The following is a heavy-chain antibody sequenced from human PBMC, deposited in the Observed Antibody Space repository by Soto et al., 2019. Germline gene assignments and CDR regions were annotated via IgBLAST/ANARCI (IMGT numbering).Heavy chain of an antibody. V-gene: IGHV4-34*01. CDR2: INHSGST. Sequence: PSETLSLTCAVYGGSFSGYYWILIRQPPGKGLEWIGEINHSGSTNYNPSLKSRVTISVDTSKNQFSLKLSSVTAADTAVYYCARARGIFARDYWGQGPLVTVSS. J-gene: IGHJ4*02. D-gene: IGHD3-3*01. CDR3: ARARGIFARDY. CDR1: GGSFSGYY.